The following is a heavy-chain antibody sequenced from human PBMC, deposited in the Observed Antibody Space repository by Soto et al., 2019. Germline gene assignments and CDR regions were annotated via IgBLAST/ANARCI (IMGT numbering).Heavy chain of an antibody. CDR3: ARQAFYDILTGSVCGMDV. J-gene: IGHJ6*02. Sequence: PXESLKISCKGSGYSFTNYWIGWVRQIPGKGLEWMGLISPSDSATRYSPSFQGQATISADKSISTAYLQWSSLKASDTAVYYCARQAFYDILTGSVCGMDVWGQGTTVTVSS. V-gene: IGHV5-51*01. CDR1: GYSFTNYW. D-gene: IGHD3-9*01. CDR2: ISPSDSAT.